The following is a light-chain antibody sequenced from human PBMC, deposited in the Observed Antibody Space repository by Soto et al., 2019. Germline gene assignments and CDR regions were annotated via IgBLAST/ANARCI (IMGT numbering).Light chain of an antibody. J-gene: IGLJ3*02. CDR1: SSDVGGYNF. V-gene: IGLV2-14*01. CDR3: SSWTSRTTQV. CDR2: EVD. Sequence: QSVLTQPASVSGSPGQSITISCTGTSSDVGGYNFVSWYQQYPGKAPKLIIYEVDSRPSGVSNRFSGSKSGNTASLTISGXRAEDEADYYCSSWTSRTTQVLGGGTK.